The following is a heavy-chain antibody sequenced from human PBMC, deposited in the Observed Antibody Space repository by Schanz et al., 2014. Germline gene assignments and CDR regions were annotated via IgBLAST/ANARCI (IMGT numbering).Heavy chain of an antibody. CDR3: ARNYYDSSGYYHGMDV. V-gene: IGHV3-21*01. CDR2: VTSRNYM. J-gene: IGHJ6*02. D-gene: IGHD3-22*01. Sequence: EVQLLESGGGLVQPGGSLRLSCAVSGFTFSSYAMSWVRQAPGKGLEWVSSVTSRNYMYYADSVTGRFTLSRDSAKNLVFLQMNSLRVEDTAVYYCARNYYDSSGYYHGMDVWGQGTTVTVSS. CDR1: GFTFSSYA.